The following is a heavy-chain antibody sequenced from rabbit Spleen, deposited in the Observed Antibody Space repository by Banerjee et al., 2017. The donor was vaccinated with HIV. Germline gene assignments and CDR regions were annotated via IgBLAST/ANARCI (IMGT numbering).Heavy chain of an antibody. J-gene: IGHJ4*01. Sequence: QEQLVESGGGLVQPGGSLKLFCKASGFDFSNYGVNWVRQAPGKGLEWIGYIDPVFGIAVYASWVNGQFTISRDNAQNTLYLQLNSLTAADTATYFCVRDLGYDDYSEKGYFNLWGQGTLVTVS. CDR2: IDPVFGIA. D-gene: IGHD2-1*01. CDR1: GFDFSNYG. CDR3: VRDLGYDDYSEKGYFNL. V-gene: IGHV1S47*01.